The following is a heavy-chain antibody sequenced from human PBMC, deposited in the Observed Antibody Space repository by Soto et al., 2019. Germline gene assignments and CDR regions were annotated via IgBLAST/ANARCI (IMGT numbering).Heavy chain of an antibody. CDR1: GFTFSSYC. Sequence: GGSLSLSCAASGFTFSSYCMSWVRQPPGKGLEWVANIKQSGSENYYVDSVRGRFTISRDNAKNSLYLQMNGLRAEDTAVYYCVRDFEGSYGYGPFDYWGQGTLVTVSS. V-gene: IGHV3-7*03. CDR3: VRDFEGSYGYGPFDY. D-gene: IGHD5-18*01. CDR2: IKQSGSEN. J-gene: IGHJ4*02.